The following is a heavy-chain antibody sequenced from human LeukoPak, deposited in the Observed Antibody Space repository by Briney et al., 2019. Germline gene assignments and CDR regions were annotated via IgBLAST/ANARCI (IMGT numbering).Heavy chain of an antibody. D-gene: IGHD1-26*01. Sequence: PSETLSLTCTVSGGSISSYYWSWIRQPPGKGLEWVWYIYYSGSTSYNPSLKSRVTISVDTPKNQFSLKLSSVTAADTAFYYGARYIVSYPHDAFDVWGQGTMVTVSS. CDR2: IYYSGST. J-gene: IGHJ3*01. V-gene: IGHV4-59*01. CDR3: ARYIVSYPHDAFDV. CDR1: GGSISSYY.